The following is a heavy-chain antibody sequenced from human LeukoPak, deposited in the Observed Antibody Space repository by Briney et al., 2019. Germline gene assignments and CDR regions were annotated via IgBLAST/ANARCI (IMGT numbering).Heavy chain of an antibody. CDR3: ARGRSGYGGNSGIASCDY. CDR2: IYRTGET. D-gene: IGHD4-23*01. V-gene: IGHV4-38-2*01. J-gene: IGHJ4*02. Sequence: SETLSLTCAVPGYSISSGYYWGWVRQPPGKGLEWIGSIYRTGETHYNPSLKSRLTMSVDTSKNQFSLKLNSLTAADTAVYYCARGRSGYGGNSGIASCDYWGQGTLVTVSS. CDR1: GYSISSGYY.